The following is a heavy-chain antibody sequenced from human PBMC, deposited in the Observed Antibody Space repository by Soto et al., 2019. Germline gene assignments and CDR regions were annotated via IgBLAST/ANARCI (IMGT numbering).Heavy chain of an antibody. CDR1: GFTFSSYG. CDR2: IWYDGSNK. J-gene: IGHJ4*02. D-gene: IGHD5-18*01. CDR3: ARDEGYSYGSPLDY. Sequence: QVQLVESGGGVVQPGRSLRLSCAASGFTFSSYGMHWVRQAPGKGLEWVAVIWYDGSNKYYADSVKGRFTISRDNSKNTLYLQMNSLRAEDTAVYYCARDEGYSYGSPLDYWGQGTLVTVSS. V-gene: IGHV3-33*01.